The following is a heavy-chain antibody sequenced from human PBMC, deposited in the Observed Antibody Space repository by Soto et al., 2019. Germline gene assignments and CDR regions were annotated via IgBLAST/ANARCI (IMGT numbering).Heavy chain of an antibody. CDR2: IVVGSGNT. CDR3: AAEIADTAYTRNPNWFDP. Sequence: GASVKVSCKASGFTFTSSAMQWVRQARGQRLEWIGWIVVGSGNTNYAQKFQERVTITRDMSTSTAYMELGSLRSEDTAVYYCAAEIADTAYTRNPNWFDPWGQGTLVTVSS. CDR1: GFTFTSSA. D-gene: IGHD5-18*01. V-gene: IGHV1-58*02. J-gene: IGHJ5*02.